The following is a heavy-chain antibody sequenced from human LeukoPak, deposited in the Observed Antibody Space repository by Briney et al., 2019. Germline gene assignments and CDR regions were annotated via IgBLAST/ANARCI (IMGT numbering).Heavy chain of an antibody. Sequence: GGSLRLSCAASGFTFSSYSMNWVRQAPGKGPEWVSSISSSSSYIYYADSVKGRFTTSRDNAKNSLYLQMNSLRAEDTAVYYCARDSEGATSAAFDYWGQGTLVTVSS. CDR2: ISSSSSYI. CDR3: ARDSEGATSAAFDY. V-gene: IGHV3-21*01. D-gene: IGHD1-26*01. CDR1: GFTFSSYS. J-gene: IGHJ4*02.